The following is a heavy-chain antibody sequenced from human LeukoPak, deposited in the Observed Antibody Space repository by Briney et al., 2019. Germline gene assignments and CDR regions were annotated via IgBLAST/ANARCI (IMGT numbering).Heavy chain of an antibody. CDR3: ARVEARSSDDSGYPF. CDR1: GYSFTSFY. J-gene: IGHJ4*02. D-gene: IGHD5-12*01. Sequence: GASVKVSCKASGYSFTSFYVHWVRQAPGQGPEWMGWINPNNGGTKYARQFQGRITLTRDTSITTAYMDLTRLTSNDTAVYYCARVEARSSDDSGYPFWGQGTLDSVSS. V-gene: IGHV1-2*02. CDR2: INPNNGGT.